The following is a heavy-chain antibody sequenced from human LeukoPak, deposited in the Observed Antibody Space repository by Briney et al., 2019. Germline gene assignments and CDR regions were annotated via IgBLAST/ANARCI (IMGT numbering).Heavy chain of an antibody. V-gene: IGHV1-2*02. CDR2: INPSSGGT. CDR3: ARRSYNYPHYDN. J-gene: IGHJ4*02. Sequence: ASVKVSCKASGYTFTSYDINWVRQATGQGLEWMGWINPSSGGTNFAQKFQGRVTMSRDMSIRTTYMEMSRLRSDDTAVYYCARRSYNYPHYDNWGQGTLVTVSS. D-gene: IGHD5-24*01. CDR1: GYTFTSYD.